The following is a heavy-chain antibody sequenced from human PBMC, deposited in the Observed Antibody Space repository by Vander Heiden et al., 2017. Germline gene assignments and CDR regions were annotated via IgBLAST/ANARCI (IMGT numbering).Heavy chain of an antibody. CDR1: GGSISSGGYY. Sequence: QVQLQESGPGLVKPPQTLSLTCSVPGGSISSGGYYWSWSRQHPGKGLEWIGYIYYSGSTYYNPSLKSRVTISVDTSKNQFYLKLSSVTAADTAVYYCARVSYGDLYYYYGMDVWGQGTTVTVSS. CDR2: IYYSGST. CDR3: ARVSYGDLYYYYGMDV. V-gene: IGHV4-31*03. D-gene: IGHD4-17*01. J-gene: IGHJ6*02.